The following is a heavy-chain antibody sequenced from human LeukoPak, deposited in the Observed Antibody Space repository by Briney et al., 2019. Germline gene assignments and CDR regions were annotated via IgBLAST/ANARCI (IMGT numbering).Heavy chain of an antibody. CDR1: GGSISSGGYY. V-gene: IGHV4-31*03. CDR3: AREVYDILTGPIDY. Sequence: SQTLSLTCTVSGGSISSGGYYWSWIRQHPGKGLEWIGYIYYSGSTYYNPSLKSRVTISVDTSKNQFSLKLSSVTAADTAVYYCAREVYDILTGPIDYWGQGTLVTVSS. CDR2: IYYSGST. D-gene: IGHD3-9*01. J-gene: IGHJ4*02.